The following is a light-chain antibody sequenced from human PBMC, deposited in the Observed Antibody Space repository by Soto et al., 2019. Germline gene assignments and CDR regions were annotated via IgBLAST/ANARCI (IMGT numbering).Light chain of an antibody. CDR2: DVS. J-gene: IGLJ1*01. V-gene: IGLV2-14*01. CDR1: SSDVGGYNY. Sequence: QSALTQPASVSGSPGQSITISCTGTSSDVGGYNYVSWYQQHPGKAPKLMNYDVSNRPSGVSNRFSGSKSGNTASLTSSGLQAEDEADYYCSSYTSSSTLLYVCGTGTKLTVL. CDR3: SSYTSSSTLLYV.